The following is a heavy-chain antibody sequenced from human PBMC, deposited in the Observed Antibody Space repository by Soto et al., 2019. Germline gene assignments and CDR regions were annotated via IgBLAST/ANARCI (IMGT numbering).Heavy chain of an antibody. V-gene: IGHV1-3*01. CDR3: ARDLGGWPDY. CDR2: INAGNGNT. Sequence: QVQLVQSGAEVKKPGASVKVSCKASGYTFTSYAMHWVRQAPGQRLEWMGWINAGNGNTKYSQKFQGRVTITRDTSVSTAYMELGSLRSEATAVYYCARDLGGWPDYWGQGTLVTVSS. CDR1: GYTFTSYA. D-gene: IGHD2-15*01. J-gene: IGHJ4*02.